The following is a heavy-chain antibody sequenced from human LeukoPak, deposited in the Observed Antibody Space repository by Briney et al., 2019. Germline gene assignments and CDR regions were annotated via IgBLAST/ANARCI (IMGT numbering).Heavy chain of an antibody. CDR1: GFTFSRYS. D-gene: IGHD1-26*01. CDR2: ISSSSSYI. CDR3: AREWELLDSYYYMDV. V-gene: IGHV3-21*01. J-gene: IGHJ6*03. Sequence: GGSLRLSCAASGFTFSRYSMNWVRQAPGKGLEWVSSISSSSSYIYYADSVKGRFTISRDNAKNSLYLQMNSLRAEDTAVYYCAREWELLDSYYYMDVWGKGTTVTVSS.